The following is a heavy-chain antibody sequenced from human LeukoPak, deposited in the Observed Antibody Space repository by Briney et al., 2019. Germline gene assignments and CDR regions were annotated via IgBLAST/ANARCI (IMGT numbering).Heavy chain of an antibody. J-gene: IGHJ6*03. V-gene: IGHV3-23*01. CDR2: VGGGGVTT. CDR3: AKNGEELDVGYRDLVFGYYHYYMDV. D-gene: IGHD4-17*01. CDR1: GFTFNRYG. Sequence: GGSLRLSCAASGFTFNRYGMSWVRQAPGKGLEWVSSVGGGGVTTYYGDTVKGRFSITRDNFKNTVHLQMNSLRAEDTAIYYCAKNGEELDVGYRDLVFGYYHYYMDVWGKGTAVTVSS.